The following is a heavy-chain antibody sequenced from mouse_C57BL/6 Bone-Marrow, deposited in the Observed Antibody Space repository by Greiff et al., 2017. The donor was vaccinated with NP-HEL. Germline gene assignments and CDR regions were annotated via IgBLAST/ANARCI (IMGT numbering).Heavy chain of an antibody. V-gene: IGHV1-53*01. CDR2: INPSNGGT. CDR3: ARSAYYSNYEWYFDV. D-gene: IGHD2-5*01. Sequence: QVQLKQPGTDLVKPGASVKLSCKASGYTFTSYWMHWVKQRPGQGLEWIGYINPSNGGTNYNEKFKSKATLTVDKSSSTAYMQLSSLTSEDSAVYYCARSAYYSNYEWYFDVWGTGTTVTVSS. CDR1: GYTFTSYW. J-gene: IGHJ1*03.